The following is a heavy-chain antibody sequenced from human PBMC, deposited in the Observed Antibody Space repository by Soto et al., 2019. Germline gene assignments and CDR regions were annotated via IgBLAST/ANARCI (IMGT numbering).Heavy chain of an antibody. Sequence: ASVKVSCKASGYTFTSYGISWVRQAPGQGLEWMGWISAYNGNTNYAQKLQDRVTMTTDTSTSTAYMELRSLRSDDTAVYYCASDRIAAAGAEYFQHWGQGTLVTVSS. J-gene: IGHJ1*01. D-gene: IGHD6-13*01. CDR1: GYTFTSYG. CDR2: ISAYNGNT. CDR3: ASDRIAAAGAEYFQH. V-gene: IGHV1-18*01.